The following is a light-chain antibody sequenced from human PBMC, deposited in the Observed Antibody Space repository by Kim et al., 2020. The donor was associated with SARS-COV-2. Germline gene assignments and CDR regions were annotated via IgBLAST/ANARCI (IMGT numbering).Light chain of an antibody. CDR1: QSVGKNY. J-gene: IGKJ1*01. V-gene: IGKV3-20*01. Sequence: SPGGRATHSCRASQSVGKNYLAWYQQKPGQAPRPLLPQASTRVTGIPDRFSGSGSGTDFTLTISRLEAEDFAVYYCRQYATSPMTFGQGTKVDIK. CDR3: RQYATSPMT. CDR2: QAS.